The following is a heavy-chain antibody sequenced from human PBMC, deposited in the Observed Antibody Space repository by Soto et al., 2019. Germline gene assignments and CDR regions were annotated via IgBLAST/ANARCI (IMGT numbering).Heavy chain of an antibody. J-gene: IGHJ4*02. D-gene: IGHD3-22*01. CDR3: AKVREYYYDSSGKNCDY. CDR1: GFTFSSYA. Sequence: PGGSLRLSCAASGFTFSSYAMSWVRQAPGKGLEWVSAISGSGGSTYYADSVKGRFTISRDNSKNTLYLQMNSLRAEDTTVYYCAKVREYYYDSSGKNCDYWGQGTLVTVSS. V-gene: IGHV3-23*01. CDR2: ISGSGGST.